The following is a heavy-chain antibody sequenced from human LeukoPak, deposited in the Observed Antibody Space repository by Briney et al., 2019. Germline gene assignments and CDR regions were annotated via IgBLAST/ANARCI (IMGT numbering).Heavy chain of an antibody. V-gene: IGHV3-21*01. CDR2: ISSSSAYI. J-gene: IGHJ4*02. D-gene: IGHD5-12*01. Sequence: WGSLRLSCAASGFTLSRYSMNWVRQAPGRGLEWVASISSSSAYIYYADSVKGRLAISRDNAESSVYLQMDSLKSEDTAVYYCARDPSSVASGYYFDSWGQGTLVTVSS. CDR3: ARDPSSVASGYYFDS. CDR1: GFTLSRYS.